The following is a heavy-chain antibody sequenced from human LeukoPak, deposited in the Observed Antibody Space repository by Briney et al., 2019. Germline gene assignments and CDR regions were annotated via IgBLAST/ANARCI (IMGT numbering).Heavy chain of an antibody. V-gene: IGHV3-33*01. Sequence: PGRSLRLSCAASGFTFSSYGMHWVRQAPGKGLEWVAIIWYDGSNKYYADSVKGRFTLSRDNSKNTLYLQMNSLRAEDTAVYYCARDKEVAVAGQYYFDYWGQGTLVTVSS. D-gene: IGHD6-19*01. CDR3: ARDKEVAVAGQYYFDY. J-gene: IGHJ4*02. CDR2: IWYDGSNK. CDR1: GFTFSSYG.